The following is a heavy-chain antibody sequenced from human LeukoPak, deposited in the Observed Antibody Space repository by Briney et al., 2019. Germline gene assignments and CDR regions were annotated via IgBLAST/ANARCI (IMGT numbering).Heavy chain of an antibody. V-gene: IGHV1-18*01. Sequence: GASVTVSCTASGYTFTSYGISWVRQAPGQGLEWMGWISAYNGNTNYAQKLQGRVTMTTDTSTSTAYMELRSLRSDDTAVYYCASINWNDGDYWGQGTLVTVSS. CDR3: ASINWNDGDY. J-gene: IGHJ4*02. CDR2: ISAYNGNT. CDR1: GYTFTSYG. D-gene: IGHD1-1*01.